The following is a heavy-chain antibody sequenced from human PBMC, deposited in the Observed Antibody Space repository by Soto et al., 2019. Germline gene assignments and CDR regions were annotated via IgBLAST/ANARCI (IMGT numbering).Heavy chain of an antibody. D-gene: IGHD2-15*01. V-gene: IGHV1-69*13. J-gene: IGHJ6*02. Sequence: ASVKVSCKASGVTFSSYAISWVRQAPGQGLEWMGGIIPIFGTANYAQKFQGRVTITADESTSTAYMELSSLRSEDTAVYYCARLTTPFYYYYGMDVWGQGTTVTVSS. CDR3: ARLTTPFYYYYGMDV. CDR1: GVTFSSYA. CDR2: IIPIFGTA.